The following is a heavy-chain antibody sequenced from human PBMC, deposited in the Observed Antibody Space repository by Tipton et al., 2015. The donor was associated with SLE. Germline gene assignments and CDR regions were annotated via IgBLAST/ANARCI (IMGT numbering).Heavy chain of an antibody. CDR2: IYTSGST. D-gene: IGHD1-26*01. J-gene: IGHJ2*01. CDR1: GGSISSGGYY. Sequence: TLSLTCTVSGGSISSGGYYWSWIRQPAGKGLEWIGRIYTSGSTNYNPSLKSRVTMSVDTSKNQFSLKLSSVTAADTAVYYCARSPIGGSSLPRYFDLWGRGTLVTVSS. CDR3: ARSPIGGSSLPRYFDL. V-gene: IGHV4-61*02.